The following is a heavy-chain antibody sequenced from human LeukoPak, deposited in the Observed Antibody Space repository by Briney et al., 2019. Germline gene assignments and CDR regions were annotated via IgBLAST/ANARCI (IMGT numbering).Heavy chain of an antibody. D-gene: IGHD2-2*01. V-gene: IGHV4-31*03. J-gene: IGHJ5*01. CDR3: ARVDTSNWYDY. Sequence: TLSLTCTVSGGSISSGGYYWSWVRQHPGKGLEGIGYIYYSESTYHNPSLESRLTISVDKSKNQFSLKLSSVTAADTAVYYCARVDTSNWYDYGGQGILVTVSS. CDR1: GGSISSGGYY. CDR2: IYYSEST.